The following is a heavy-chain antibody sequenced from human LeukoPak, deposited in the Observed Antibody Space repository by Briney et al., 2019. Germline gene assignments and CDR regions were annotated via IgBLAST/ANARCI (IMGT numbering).Heavy chain of an antibody. CDR1: GFTFSSYI. CDR2: ISSSSSYI. V-gene: IGHV3-21*04. Sequence: GGSLRLSCAASGFTFSSYIMNWVRQAPGKGLEWVSSISSSSSYIYYADSVKGRFTISRDNSKNTLYLQMNSLRAEDAAIYYCAKGRTGFSYGYGIDYWGQGTLVTVSS. J-gene: IGHJ4*02. D-gene: IGHD5-18*01. CDR3: AKGRTGFSYGYGIDY.